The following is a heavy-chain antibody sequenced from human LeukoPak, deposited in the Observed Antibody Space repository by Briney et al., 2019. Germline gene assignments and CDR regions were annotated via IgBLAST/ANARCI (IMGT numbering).Heavy chain of an antibody. CDR1: GGSISSGDYY. Sequence: SETLSLTCTVSGGSISSGDYYWSWIRQPPGKGLEWIGYIYYSGSTYYNPSLESRVTISVDTSENQFSLKLSSVTAADTAVYYCARDSLLRFGDAFDIWGQGTMVTVSS. V-gene: IGHV4-30-4*08. CDR2: IYYSGST. D-gene: IGHD3-10*01. J-gene: IGHJ3*02. CDR3: ARDSLLRFGDAFDI.